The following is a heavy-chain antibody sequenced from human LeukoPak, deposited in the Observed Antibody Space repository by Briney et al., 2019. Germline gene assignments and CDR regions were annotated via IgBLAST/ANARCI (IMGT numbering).Heavy chain of an antibody. CDR1: GGSISSSSYY. Sequence: SETLSLTCTVSGGSISSSSYYWGWIRQPPGKGLEWIGSIYYSGSTYYNPSLKSRVTISVDTSKNQFSLKLSSVTAADTAVYYCARVAMVRGVDYYYYMDVWGKGTTVTISS. J-gene: IGHJ6*03. D-gene: IGHD3-10*01. CDR2: IYYSGST. V-gene: IGHV4-39*01. CDR3: ARVAMVRGVDYYYYMDV.